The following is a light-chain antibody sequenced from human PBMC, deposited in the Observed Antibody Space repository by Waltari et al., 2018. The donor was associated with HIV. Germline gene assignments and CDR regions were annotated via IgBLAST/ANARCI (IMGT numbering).Light chain of an antibody. CDR2: GDT. CDR3: QSFDSSLSSSVV. Sequence: QSVLTQAPSVSGAPGQRVTISCSGSSSNIGAGHDVHWYQQRPGTAPKLLIYGDTNRRSGVPDRFSGSKSGTSASLVITGLQADDEADYYCQSFDSSLSSSVVFGGGTKLTVL. V-gene: IGLV1-40*01. CDR1: SSNIGAGHD. J-gene: IGLJ2*01.